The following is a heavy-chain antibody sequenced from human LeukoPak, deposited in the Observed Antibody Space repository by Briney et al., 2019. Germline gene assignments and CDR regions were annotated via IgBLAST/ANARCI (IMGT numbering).Heavy chain of an antibody. J-gene: IGHJ4*02. CDR1: GFTFSNYD. CDR3: ARGPRYYFDS. CDR2: IGTAGDT. V-gene: IGHV3-13*01. Sequence: PGGSLRLSCAASGFTFSNYDMHWVRQATGKGLEWVSAIGTAGDTFYPGSVKGRFTISRENAKNSLYLQMNNMRAGDTAVYYCARGPRYYFDSWGQGILVTVST.